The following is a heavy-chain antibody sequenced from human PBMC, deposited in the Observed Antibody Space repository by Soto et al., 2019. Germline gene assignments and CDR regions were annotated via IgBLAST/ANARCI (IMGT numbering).Heavy chain of an antibody. CDR3: ARQGYFDTTWKGYLDY. CDR1: GGSFSDHY. V-gene: IGHV4-34*01. D-gene: IGHD3-22*01. CDR2: INHSGST. Sequence: SETLSLTCAVYGGSFSDHYWSWIRQPPGKGLEWIGEINHSGSTNYKPSLKSRVTMSIDTSKNQFSLNLTSVTAADTAVYYCARQGYFDTTWKGYLDYWVPETLLVTVSS. J-gene: IGHJ4*03.